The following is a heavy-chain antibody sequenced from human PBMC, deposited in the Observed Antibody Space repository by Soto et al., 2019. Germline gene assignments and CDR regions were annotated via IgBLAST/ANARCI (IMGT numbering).Heavy chain of an antibody. CDR3: VRDSGSGYDLTPLVF. V-gene: IGHV4-4*02. Sequence: PSETLSLTCAVSGVSITTNNWWSWVHQPPGKGLEWIGEIFHSGSTNFNPSLNSRVTISLDKSKNQFSLTLTSVTAEDTAMYYCVRDSGSGYDLTPLVFWGQGTLVTVSS. J-gene: IGHJ4*02. CDR1: GVSITTNNW. CDR2: IFHSGST. D-gene: IGHD5-12*01.